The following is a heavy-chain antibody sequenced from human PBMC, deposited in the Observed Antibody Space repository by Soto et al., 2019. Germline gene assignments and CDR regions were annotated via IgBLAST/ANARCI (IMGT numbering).Heavy chain of an antibody. CDR2: INHSGST. D-gene: IGHD3-10*01. CDR1: GGSFSGYY. V-gene: IGHV4-34*01. Sequence: PSETLSLTCAVYGGSFSGYYWSWIRQPPGKGLEWIGEINHSGSTNYNPSLKSRVTISVDTSKNQFSLKLSSVTAADTAVYYCARGFGDFDYWGQRTLVTVSS. CDR3: ARGFGDFDY. J-gene: IGHJ4*02.